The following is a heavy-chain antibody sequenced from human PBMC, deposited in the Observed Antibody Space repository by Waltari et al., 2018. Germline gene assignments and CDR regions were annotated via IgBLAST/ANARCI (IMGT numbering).Heavy chain of an antibody. V-gene: IGHV3-23*04. CDR3: VKVRHYGSGSLDAFDI. D-gene: IGHD3-10*01. Sequence: EVQLVESGGGLVQPGGSLRLSCAASGFTFSSYAMSWVRQAPGKGLEWVSAISGSGGSTYYADSVKGRFTISRDNSKNTLYLQMNSLRAEDTAVYYCVKVRHYGSGSLDAFDIWGQGTMVTVSS. CDR2: ISGSGGST. J-gene: IGHJ3*02. CDR1: GFTFSSYA.